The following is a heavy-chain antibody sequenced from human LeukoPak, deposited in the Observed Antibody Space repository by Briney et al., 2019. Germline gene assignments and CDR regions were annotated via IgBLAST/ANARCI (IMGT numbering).Heavy chain of an antibody. CDR1: GFTFSSYG. Sequence: GRSLRLSCAASGFTFSSYGMHWVRQAPGKGLEWVAVIWYDGSNKYYADSVKGRFTISRDNSKNTLYLQMNSLRAEDTAVYYCAREVQLERLKGPYGMDVWGQGTTVTASS. CDR3: AREVQLERLKGPYGMDV. V-gene: IGHV3-33*01. CDR2: IWYDGSNK. D-gene: IGHD1-1*01. J-gene: IGHJ6*02.